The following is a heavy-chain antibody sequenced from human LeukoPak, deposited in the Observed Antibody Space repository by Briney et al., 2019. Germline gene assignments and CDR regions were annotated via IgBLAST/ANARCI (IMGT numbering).Heavy chain of an antibody. CDR3: ARDKGWFGELSTPNWFDP. J-gene: IGHJ5*02. CDR2: INAGNGNT. Sequence: GASVKVSCKASGYTFTSYAMHWVRQAPGQRLEWMGWINAGNGNTKYSQKFQGRVTMTEDTSTDTAYMELSSLRSEDTAVYYCARDKGWFGELSTPNWFDPWGQGTLVTVSS. V-gene: IGHV1-3*01. CDR1: GYTFTSYA. D-gene: IGHD3-10*01.